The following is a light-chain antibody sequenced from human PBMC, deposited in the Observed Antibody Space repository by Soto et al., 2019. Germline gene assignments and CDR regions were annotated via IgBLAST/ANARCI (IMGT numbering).Light chain of an antibody. CDR2: KAS. CDR3: QHYNGYSEA. CDR1: QTINSW. V-gene: IGKV1-5*03. Sequence: DIQMTQSPSTLSGSVGDRVTITCRASQTINSWLAWYQQKPGKAPKLLIYKASTLKSGSPSRFSCSGSAKKCTLTISRLQPDDVATYYCQHYNGYSEAFGQGTKV. J-gene: IGKJ1*01.